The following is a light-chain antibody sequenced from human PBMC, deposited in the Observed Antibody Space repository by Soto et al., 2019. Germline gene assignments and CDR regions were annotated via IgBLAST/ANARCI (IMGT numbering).Light chain of an antibody. CDR2: EVS. CDR3: SSYTSNNILYV. Sequence: QSVLTQPASVSGSPGQSITISCTGTSSDVGDYNYVSWYQQHPGKAPKLMIYEVSNRPSGVSNRFSGSKSGNTASLTISGLQAEDEADYYCSSYTSNNILYVFGTGTKVNVL. J-gene: IGLJ1*01. V-gene: IGLV2-14*01. CDR1: SSDVGDYNY.